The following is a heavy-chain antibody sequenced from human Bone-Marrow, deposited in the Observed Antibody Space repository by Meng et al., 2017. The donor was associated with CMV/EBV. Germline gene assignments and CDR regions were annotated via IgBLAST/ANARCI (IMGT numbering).Heavy chain of an antibody. J-gene: IGHJ6*02. CDR3: ATNIVVVPAAPEPPYYYYYYGMDV. CDR1: GYIFTAYY. V-gene: IGHV1-69*05. Sequence: VKVSCKASGYIFTAYYMHWVRQAPGQGLEWMGGIIPIFGTANYAQKFQGRVTITTDESTSTAYMELSSLRSEDTAVYYCATNIVVVPAAPEPPYYYYYYGMDVWGQGTTVTVSS. D-gene: IGHD2-2*01. CDR2: IIPIFGTA.